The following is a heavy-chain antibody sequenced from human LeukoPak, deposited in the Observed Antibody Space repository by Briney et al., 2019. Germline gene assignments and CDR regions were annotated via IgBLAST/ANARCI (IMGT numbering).Heavy chain of an antibody. Sequence: GGSLRLSCAASGFTFSSYAMSWVRQAPGKGLEWVSAISGSGGSTYYADSVTGRFTISRDNSKNTLYLQMNSLRAEDTAVYYCAKGARKYCTNGVCSYYFDYWGQGTLVTVSS. V-gene: IGHV3-23*01. J-gene: IGHJ4*02. CDR3: AKGARKYCTNGVCSYYFDY. CDR1: GFTFSSYA. CDR2: ISGSGGST. D-gene: IGHD2-8*01.